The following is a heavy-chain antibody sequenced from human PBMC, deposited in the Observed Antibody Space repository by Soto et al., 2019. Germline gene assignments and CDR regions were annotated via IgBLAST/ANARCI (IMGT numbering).Heavy chain of an antibody. J-gene: IGHJ6*02. Sequence: SETLSLTCTVSGGSISSYYWSWIRQPPGKGLEWIGYIYYSGSTNYNPSLKSRVTISVDTSKNQFSLKLSSVTAADTAVYYCASSTSCYACDYYYGMGVWGQGTTVTVSS. CDR3: ASSTSCYACDYYYGMGV. CDR2: IYYSGST. V-gene: IGHV4-59*08. CDR1: GGSISSYY. D-gene: IGHD2-2*01.